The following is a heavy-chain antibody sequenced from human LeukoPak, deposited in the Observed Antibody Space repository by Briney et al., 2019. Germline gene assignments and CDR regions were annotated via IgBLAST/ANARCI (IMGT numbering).Heavy chain of an antibody. CDR2: ISYDGSNK. CDR1: GFTFSNYG. J-gene: IGHJ4*02. D-gene: IGHD1-26*01. V-gene: IGHV3-30*18. Sequence: PGRPLRLSCATSGFTFSNYGMHWVRQAPGKGLEWVAVISYDGSNKYYADSVKGRFTISRDNSKNTLYLQMNSLRAEDTAVYYCAKGLNSGTYPHLDYWGQGTLVTVSS. CDR3: AKGLNSGTYPHLDY.